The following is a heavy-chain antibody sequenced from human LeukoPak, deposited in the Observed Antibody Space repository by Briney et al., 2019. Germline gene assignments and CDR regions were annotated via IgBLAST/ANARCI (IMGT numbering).Heavy chain of an antibody. CDR1: GGSVSSYY. Sequence: SETLSLTCTVSGGSVSSYYWSWIRQPAGKGLEWIGRIYTSGSTNYNPSLKSRVTISVDTSKNQFSLKLSSVTAADTAVYYCARALNYGSGWDWFDPWGQGTLVTVSS. V-gene: IGHV4-4*07. CDR2: IYTSGST. D-gene: IGHD3-10*01. CDR3: ARALNYGSGWDWFDP. J-gene: IGHJ5*02.